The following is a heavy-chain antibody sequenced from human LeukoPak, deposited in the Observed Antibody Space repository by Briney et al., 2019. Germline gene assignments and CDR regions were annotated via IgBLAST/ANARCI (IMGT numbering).Heavy chain of an antibody. J-gene: IGHJ3*02. D-gene: IGHD2/OR15-2a*01. CDR3: ARDLSLDI. CDR2: IYHSGST. CDR1: GGSISSGGYY. V-gene: IGHV4-30-2*01. Sequence: PSETLSLTCTVSGGSISSGGYYWSWIRQPPGKGLEWIGYIYHSGSTYYNPSLKSRVTISVDRSKNQFSLKLSSVTAADTAVYYCARDLSLDIWGQGTMVTVSS.